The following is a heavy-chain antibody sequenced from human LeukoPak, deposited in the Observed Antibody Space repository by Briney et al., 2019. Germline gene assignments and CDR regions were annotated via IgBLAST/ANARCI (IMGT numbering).Heavy chain of an antibody. J-gene: IGHJ6*02. Sequence: ASVKVSCKASGGTFSSYAISWVRQAPGQGLEWMGWISAYNGYTNSAQKFQARVTMTTDTSTSTAYMELRSLRSDDTAVYYCARDDKYGMDVWGQGTTVIVSS. CDR2: ISAYNGYT. CDR3: ARDDKYGMDV. V-gene: IGHV1-18*01. CDR1: GGTFSSYA.